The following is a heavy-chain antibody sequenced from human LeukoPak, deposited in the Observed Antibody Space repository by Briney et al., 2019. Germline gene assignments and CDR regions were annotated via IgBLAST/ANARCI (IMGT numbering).Heavy chain of an antibody. CDR1: GFTFSSYA. D-gene: IGHD3-9*01. V-gene: IGHV3-23*01. J-gene: IGHJ4*02. Sequence: GGSLRLSCAASGFTFSSYAMSWVRQAPGKGLEWVSAISGSGGSTYYADSVKGRFTISRDNSKNTLYLQMNSLRAEDTAVYYCAKDNETTDYDILTGLWYFDYWGQGTLVTVSS. CDR2: ISGSGGST. CDR3: AKDNETTDYDILTGLWYFDY.